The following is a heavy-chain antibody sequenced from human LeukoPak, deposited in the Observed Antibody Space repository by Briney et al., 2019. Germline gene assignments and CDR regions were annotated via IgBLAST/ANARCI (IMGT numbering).Heavy chain of an antibody. Sequence: GGSLRLSCAASGFTFSIYAMSWVRQAPGKGLEWVSAISGSGGSTYYADSVKGRFTISRDNSKNTLYLQMNSLRAEDTAVYYCAKDLVEYDSSGYYSYWGQGTLVTVSS. J-gene: IGHJ4*02. CDR2: ISGSGGST. D-gene: IGHD3-22*01. CDR3: AKDLVEYDSSGYYSY. CDR1: GFTFSIYA. V-gene: IGHV3-23*01.